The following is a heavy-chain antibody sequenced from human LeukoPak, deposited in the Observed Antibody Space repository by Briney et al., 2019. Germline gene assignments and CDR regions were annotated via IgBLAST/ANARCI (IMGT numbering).Heavy chain of an antibody. D-gene: IGHD5-18*01. CDR1: GFTFASYW. CDR2: IYPGDSDT. V-gene: IGHV5-51*01. CDR3: ARQVGTAMASYYYYYMDV. J-gene: IGHJ6*03. Sequence: GESLKISCKGSGFTFASYWIAWVRQMPGKGLEWMGIIYPGDSDTRYSPSFQGQVTISADKSITTAYLQWSSLKASDTAMYYCARQVGTAMASYYYYYMDVWGKGTTVTVSS.